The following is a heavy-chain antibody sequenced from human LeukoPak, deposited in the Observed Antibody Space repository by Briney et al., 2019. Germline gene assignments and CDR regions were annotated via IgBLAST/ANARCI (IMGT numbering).Heavy chain of an antibody. V-gene: IGHV3-21*01. J-gene: IGHJ5*02. CDR3: ARDRVIAAAAPFDP. Sequence: PGGSLRLSCAASGFTFSSYSMNWVRQAPGKGLEWVSSISSSSSYIYYADSVKGRFTISRDNAKNSLYLQMNSLRAEDTAVYYCARDRVIAAAAPFDPWGQGTLVTVSS. CDR2: ISSSSSYI. CDR1: GFTFSSYS. D-gene: IGHD6-13*01.